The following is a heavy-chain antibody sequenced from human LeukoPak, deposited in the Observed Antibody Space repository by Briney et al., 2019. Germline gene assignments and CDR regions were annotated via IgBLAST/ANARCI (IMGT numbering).Heavy chain of an antibody. Sequence: GGSLRLSCAASGFTFSRYSMNWVRQAPGKGLEWVSSISSSSSYIYYADSVKGRFTISRDNAKNSLYLQMNSLRAEDTAVYYCARGLLWFGELLNYYYYMDVWGKGTTVTVSS. CDR1: GFTFSRYS. J-gene: IGHJ6*03. CDR3: ARGLLWFGELLNYYYYMDV. CDR2: ISSSSSYI. V-gene: IGHV3-21*01. D-gene: IGHD3-10*01.